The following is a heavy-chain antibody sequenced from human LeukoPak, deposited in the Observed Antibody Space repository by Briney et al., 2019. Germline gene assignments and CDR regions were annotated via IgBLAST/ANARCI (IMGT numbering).Heavy chain of an antibody. V-gene: IGHV4-34*01. CDR3: AIQTVTTSGWFDP. CDR2: INHSGST. J-gene: IGHJ5*02. Sequence: SETLSLTCAVYGGSFSGYYWSWIRQPPGKGLEWIGEINHSGSTNYNPSLKSRVTISVDTSKNQFSLKLSSVTAADTAVYYCAIQTVTTSGWFDPWGQGTLVTVSS. D-gene: IGHD4-11*01. CDR1: GGSFSGYY.